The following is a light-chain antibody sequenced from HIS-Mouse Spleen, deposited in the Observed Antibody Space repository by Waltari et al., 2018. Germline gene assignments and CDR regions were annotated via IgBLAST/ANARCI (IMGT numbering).Light chain of an antibody. J-gene: IGLJ2*01. CDR1: SSDVGSYNR. CDR3: SLYTSSSTLV. Sequence: QSALTQPPSVSGSPGQSVTISCTGTSSDVGSYNRVSWYQQPPGTAPKLMIYEVSNRPSGVPARFSGSKSGHTASLTISGLQAEDEADYYCSLYTSSSTLVFGGGTKLTVL. V-gene: IGLV2-18*01. CDR2: EVS.